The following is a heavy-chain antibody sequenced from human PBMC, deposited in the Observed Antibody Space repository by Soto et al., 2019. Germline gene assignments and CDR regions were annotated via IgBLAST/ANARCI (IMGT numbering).Heavy chain of an antibody. CDR3: GRVVEGATRHTDSDS. CDR1: GVSIHNSHSF. CDR2: VYHSGGS. Sequence: SETLSLTCAVSGVSIHNSHSFWGWIRHPPGNGLEFIGSVYHSGGSYYNPSLKGRVTISVDTSNNQISLRVNSVTAADTAVYYCGRVVEGATRHTDSDSWGQGLLVTV. V-gene: IGHV4-39*02. D-gene: IGHD2-15*01. J-gene: IGHJ4*02.